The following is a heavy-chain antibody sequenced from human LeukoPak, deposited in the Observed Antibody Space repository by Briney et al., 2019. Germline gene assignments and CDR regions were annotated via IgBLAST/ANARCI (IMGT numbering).Heavy chain of an antibody. Sequence: ASVRVSCKASGYTFTNYHMHWVRQAPGQGLEWLGLVKPKSGDSDFVQKFRGRVTVTTDVSTTTIHMELSNLRSDYTAVYYCARDRGVPGPGNALDIWGQGTMVTVSS. J-gene: IGHJ3*02. CDR1: GYTFTNYH. V-gene: IGHV1-2*06. D-gene: IGHD2-8*01. CDR3: ARDRGVPGPGNALDI. CDR2: VKPKSGDS.